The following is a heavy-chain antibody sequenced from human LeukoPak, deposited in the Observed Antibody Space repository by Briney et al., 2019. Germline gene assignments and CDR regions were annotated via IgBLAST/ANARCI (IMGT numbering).Heavy chain of an antibody. J-gene: IGHJ3*02. Sequence: GGSLRLSCAASGFIFRRYWMTWVRQAPGKGLEWVANIKQDGSEKNYLESVRGRFTISRDDARNSLYLQMDSLRVEDTAVYYCARDKSIPNLDAFDIWGQGTMVTVSS. D-gene: IGHD1-14*01. V-gene: IGHV3-7*05. CDR3: ARDKSIPNLDAFDI. CDR2: IKQDGSEK. CDR1: GFIFRRYW.